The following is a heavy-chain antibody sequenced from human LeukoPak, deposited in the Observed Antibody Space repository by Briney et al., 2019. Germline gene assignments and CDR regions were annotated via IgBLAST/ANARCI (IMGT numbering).Heavy chain of an antibody. Sequence: GASVKVSCKASGYTFTSYGINWVRQATGQGLEWMGWMNPNSGNTGYAQKFQGRVTMTRNTSISTAYMELSSLRSEDTAVYYCARYRITMFDAFDIWGQGTMVTVSS. CDR3: ARYRITMFDAFDI. D-gene: IGHD3-10*02. CDR1: GYTFTSYG. J-gene: IGHJ3*02. CDR2: MNPNSGNT. V-gene: IGHV1-8*02.